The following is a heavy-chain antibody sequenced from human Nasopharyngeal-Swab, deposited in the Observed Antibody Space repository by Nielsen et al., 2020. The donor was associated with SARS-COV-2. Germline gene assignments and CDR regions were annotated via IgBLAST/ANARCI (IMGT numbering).Heavy chain of an antibody. J-gene: IGHJ4*02. V-gene: IGHV4-38-2*02. CDR3: ARGEGAAAGTTLDFDY. CDR2: INHSGST. D-gene: IGHD6-13*01. CDR1: GYSISSGYY. Sequence: GSLRLSCTVSGYSISSGYYWSWIRQPPGKGLEWIGEINHSGSTNYNPSLKSRVTISVDTSKNQFSLKLSSVTAADTAVYYCARGEGAAAGTTLDFDYWGQGTLVTVSS.